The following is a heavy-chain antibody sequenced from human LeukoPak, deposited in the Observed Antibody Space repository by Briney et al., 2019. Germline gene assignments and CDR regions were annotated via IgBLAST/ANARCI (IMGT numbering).Heavy chain of an antibody. D-gene: IGHD5-18*01. J-gene: IGHJ5*02. CDR3: AGGSGGYTGTDNWFDP. CDR2: INHSGST. Sequence: SETLSLTCAVYGGSFSGYYWSWIRQPPGKGLEWIGEINHSGSTNYNPSLKSRVTISVDTSKNQFSLKLSSVTAADTAVYYCAGGSGGYTGTDNWFDPWGQGTLVTVSS. CDR1: GGSFSGYY. V-gene: IGHV4-34*01.